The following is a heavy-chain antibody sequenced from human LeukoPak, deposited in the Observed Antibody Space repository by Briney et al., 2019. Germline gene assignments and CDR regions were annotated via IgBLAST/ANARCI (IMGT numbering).Heavy chain of an antibody. V-gene: IGHV4-34*03. CDR2: INHSGST. Sequence: SETLSLTCAVYGGSFSGYYWSWIRQPPGKGLEWIGEINHSGSTNYNPSLKSRVTISVDTSKNQFSLKLSSVTAADTAVYYCSGDFWSGYYFDYWGQGTLVTVSS. CDR3: SGDFWSGYYFDY. CDR1: GGSFSGYY. D-gene: IGHD3-3*01. J-gene: IGHJ4*02.